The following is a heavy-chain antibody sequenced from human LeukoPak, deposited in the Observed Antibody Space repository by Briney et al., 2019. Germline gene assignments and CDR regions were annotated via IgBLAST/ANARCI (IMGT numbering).Heavy chain of an antibody. CDR1: GGSISSYY. Sequence: SETLSLTCTVSGGSISSYYWSWIRQPPGKGLGWIGYIYYSGSTNYHPSLKSRVTISVDTSKNEFSLKLSSVTAADTAAYYCASAEYGDPQYFQHWGEGTLVTVSS. CDR3: ASAEYGDPQYFQH. J-gene: IGHJ1*01. CDR2: IYYSGST. D-gene: IGHD4-17*01. V-gene: IGHV4-59*01.